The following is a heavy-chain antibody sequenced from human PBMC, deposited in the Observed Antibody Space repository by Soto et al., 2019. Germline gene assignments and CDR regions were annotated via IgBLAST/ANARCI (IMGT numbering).Heavy chain of an antibody. J-gene: IGHJ6*02. D-gene: IGHD3-3*01. CDR2: INPNSGGT. Sequence: RASVKVSCKTSGYTFTAHCIHWVRQAPGQGLEWMGWINPNSGGTTYAQKFHARVTMTRDTSITTAYMELSGLTSDDTAVYYCARDDDWPRNYGLVVWGQGTTVTVS. CDR3: ARDDDWPRNYGLVV. CDR1: GYTFTAHC. V-gene: IGHV1-2*02.